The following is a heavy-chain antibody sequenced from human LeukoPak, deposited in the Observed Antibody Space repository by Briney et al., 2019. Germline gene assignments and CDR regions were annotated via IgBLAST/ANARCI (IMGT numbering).Heavy chain of an antibody. V-gene: IGHV3-48*03. CDR3: ARGYGGSSPFDG. J-gene: IGHJ4*02. CDR2: ISSSGSTI. D-gene: IGHD4-23*01. CDR1: GFTFSSYE. Sequence: TGGSLRLSCAASGFTFSSYEMNWVRQAPGKGLEWVSYISSSGSTIYYVDSVKGRFTISRDNAKNSLYLQMNRLRAEDTAVYYCARGYGGSSPFDGWGQGTLVTVSS.